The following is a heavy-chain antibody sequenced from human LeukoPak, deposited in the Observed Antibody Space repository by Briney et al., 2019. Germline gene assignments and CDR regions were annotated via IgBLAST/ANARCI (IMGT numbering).Heavy chain of an antibody. CDR3: TRPPPTTYYYGSGSRDYYYYYGMDV. CDR2: IRSKANSYAT. Sequence: PGGSLRLSCAASGFTFSGSAMHWVRQASGKGLEWVARIRSKANSYATAYAASVKGRFTISRDDSKNTAYLQMNSLKTEDTAVYYCTRPPPTTYYYGSGSRDYYYYYGMDVWGQGTTVTVSS. D-gene: IGHD3-10*01. J-gene: IGHJ6*02. V-gene: IGHV3-73*01. CDR1: GFTFSGSA.